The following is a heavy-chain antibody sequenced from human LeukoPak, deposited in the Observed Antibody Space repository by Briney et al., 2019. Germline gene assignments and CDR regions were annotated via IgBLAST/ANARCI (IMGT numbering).Heavy chain of an antibody. Sequence: PGGSLRLSCAASGFTFSSYGMHWVRQAPGKGLEWVAIVWYDGSKKYYADSVRGRFTISRDNSKNTLYLQMNSLRAEDTAVYYCARSQDTMTSPFDYWGQGTLVTVSS. CDR2: VWYDGSKK. V-gene: IGHV3-33*01. D-gene: IGHD3-22*01. CDR3: ARSQDTMTSPFDY. J-gene: IGHJ4*02. CDR1: GFTFSSYG.